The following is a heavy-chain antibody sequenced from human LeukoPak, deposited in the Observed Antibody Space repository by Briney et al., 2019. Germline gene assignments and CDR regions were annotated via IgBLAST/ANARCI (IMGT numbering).Heavy chain of an antibody. J-gene: IGHJ4*02. D-gene: IGHD5-12*01. V-gene: IGHV3-23*01. CDR1: GFTFSSS. CDR2: ISGSGGST. Sequence: GGSLRLSCAASGFTFSSSMSWVRQAPGKGLEWVSAISGSGGSTYYADSVKGRFTISRDNSKNTLYLQMNSLRAEDTAVYYCAKGGWLPHYWGQGTLVTVSS. CDR3: AKGGWLPHY.